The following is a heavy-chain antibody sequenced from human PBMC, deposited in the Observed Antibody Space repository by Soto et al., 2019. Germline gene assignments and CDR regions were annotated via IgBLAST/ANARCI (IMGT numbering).Heavy chain of an antibody. CDR1: GCTFSSYA. J-gene: IGHJ5*02. D-gene: IGHD2-2*01. CDR2: IIPIFGTA. CDR3: AREDIVVVCRFDP. Sequence: QVQLVQSGAEVKKPGSSVKVSCKASGCTFSSYAISWVRQAPGQGLEWMGWIIPIFGTANYAQKFQGRVTSTADKSTNTAYMELSSLRSEDTAVYNCAREDIVVVCRFDPWGQGNLVTFSS. V-gene: IGHV1-69*06.